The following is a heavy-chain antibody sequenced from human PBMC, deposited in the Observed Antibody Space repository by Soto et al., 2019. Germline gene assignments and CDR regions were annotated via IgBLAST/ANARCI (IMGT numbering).Heavy chain of an antibody. V-gene: IGHV1-3*01. CDR1: VYTFTSYA. D-gene: IGHD6-25*01. J-gene: IGHJ5*02. CDR2: INAGNGNT. Sequence: QVQLVQSGAEVKKPGASVKVSCKASVYTFTSYAMHWVRQAPGQRLEWMGWINAGNGNTKYSQKFQGRVTITRDTSASTAYMELSSLRSEDTAVYYCARSAATSVYNWFDPWGQGTLVTVSS. CDR3: ARSAATSVYNWFDP.